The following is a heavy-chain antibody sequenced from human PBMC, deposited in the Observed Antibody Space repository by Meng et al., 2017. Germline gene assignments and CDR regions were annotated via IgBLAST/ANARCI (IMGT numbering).Heavy chain of an antibody. V-gene: IGHV4-38-2*02. D-gene: IGHD1-26*01. Sequence: SETLSLTCTVSGYSISSGYYWGWIRQPPGKGLEWIGSIYHSGSTYYNPSLKSRVTISVDTSKNQFSLKLSSVTAADTAVYYCARVQVGSGSYYEYYYGMDVWGQGTTVTVSS. CDR1: GYSISSGYY. CDR2: IYHSGST. J-gene: IGHJ6*02. CDR3: ARVQVGSGSYYEYYYGMDV.